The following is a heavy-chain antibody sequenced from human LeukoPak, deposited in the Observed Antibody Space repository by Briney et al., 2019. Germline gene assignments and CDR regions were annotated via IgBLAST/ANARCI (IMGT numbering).Heavy chain of an antibody. J-gene: IGHJ6*02. CDR2: ISSSGSTI. D-gene: IGHD3-10*01. CDR3: ARDLVDGSGSYYGMGV. Sequence: PGGSLRLSCAASGFTFSDYYMSWIRQAPGKGLEWVSYISSSGSTIYYADSVKGRFTISRDNAKNSLYLQMNSLRAEDTAVYYCARDLVDGSGSYYGMGVWGQGTTVTVSS. V-gene: IGHV3-11*01. CDR1: GFTFSDYY.